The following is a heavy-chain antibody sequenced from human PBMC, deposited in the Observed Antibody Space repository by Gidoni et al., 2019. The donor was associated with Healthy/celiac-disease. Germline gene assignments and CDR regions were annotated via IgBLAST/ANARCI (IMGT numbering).Heavy chain of an antibody. CDR1: GFTCSSSA. CDR2: ISGSGGST. CDR3: AKDGSIATTGMDY. Sequence: EVQLLASGGGLVQPGGSLRLSCAASGFTCSSSAMSWVRQAPGKRLEWCSAISGSGGSTYYADSVKGRFTISRDNSKNTLYLQMNSLRAEDTAVYYCAKDGSIATTGMDYWGQGTLVTVSS. D-gene: IGHD6-6*01. V-gene: IGHV3-23*01. J-gene: IGHJ4*02.